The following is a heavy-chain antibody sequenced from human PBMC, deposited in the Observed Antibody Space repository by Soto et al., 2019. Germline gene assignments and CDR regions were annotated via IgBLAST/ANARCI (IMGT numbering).Heavy chain of an antibody. CDR2: ISNTAITD. CDR3: AIDLHQMLSHKYYYYYLYV. J-gene: IGHJ6*03. Sequence: GGSLRLSCVASGFSFSDYSMTWMRQAPGGGLDFVAFISNTAITDYYADSVKGRFTISRDNARNSVYLQMESLRDEDATVYYCAIDLHQMLSHKYYYYYLYVWGRGTTVTVSS. V-gene: IGHV3-11*01. CDR1: GFSFSDYS. D-gene: IGHD2-2*01.